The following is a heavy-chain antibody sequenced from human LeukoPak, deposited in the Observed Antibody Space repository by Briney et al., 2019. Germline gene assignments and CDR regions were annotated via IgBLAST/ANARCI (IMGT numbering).Heavy chain of an antibody. V-gene: IGHV3-21*01. Sequence: GGSLRLSCAASGFTFSSYSMNWVRQAPGKGLEWVSSISSSSSYIYYADSVKGRFTISRDNAKNSLYLQMNSLRAEDTAVYYCARDRSPQPAPVGYYYGMDVWGQGTTVTVSS. D-gene: IGHD1-26*01. CDR3: ARDRSPQPAPVGYYYGMDV. CDR2: ISSSSSYI. J-gene: IGHJ6*02. CDR1: GFTFSSYS.